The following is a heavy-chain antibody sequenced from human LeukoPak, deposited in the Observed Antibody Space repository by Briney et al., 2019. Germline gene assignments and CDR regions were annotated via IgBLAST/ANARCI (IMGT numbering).Heavy chain of an antibody. CDR3: ARRLTQYDCFDP. J-gene: IGHJ5*02. CDR1: GNSVSSNSVT. D-gene: IGHD2-2*01. CDR2: TYYRSTWYN. Sequence: SQTLSLTCAISGNSVSSNSVTWNWIRQSPSRGLEWLGRTYYRSTWYNDYAVSVRGRITVNPDTSKNQFSLHLNSVTPEDTAVYYCARRLTQYDCFDPWGQGILVTVSS. V-gene: IGHV6-1*01.